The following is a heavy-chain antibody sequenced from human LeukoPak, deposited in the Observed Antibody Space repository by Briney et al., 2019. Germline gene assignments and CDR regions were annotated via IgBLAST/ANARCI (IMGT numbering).Heavy chain of an antibody. Sequence: PGRSLRLSCAASGFTFSSYSMNWVRQAPGKGLEWVSSISSGSSYIYYADSLKGRFTISRDNAKNSLYLQMNSLRAEDTTVYYCAKGGGFDWLNYYYMDVWGKGTTVIISS. V-gene: IGHV3-21*04. J-gene: IGHJ6*03. CDR1: GFTFSSYS. CDR2: ISSGSSYI. D-gene: IGHD3-9*01. CDR3: AKGGGFDWLNYYYMDV.